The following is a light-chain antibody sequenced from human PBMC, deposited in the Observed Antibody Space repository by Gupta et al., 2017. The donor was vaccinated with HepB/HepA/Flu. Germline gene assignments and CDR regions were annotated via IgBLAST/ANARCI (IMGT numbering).Light chain of an antibody. CDR3: QQDYNEPSS. Sequence: DIQMTQSPASLSASVGDRVTITCQASQDISNYLNWYQQKPGKAPKLLIYDASNLKTEVPSRFSGSGSGTXFTFTVXSLQPEDVATYYCQQDYNEPSSFGXGTKLEIK. J-gene: IGKJ2*04. CDR2: DAS. V-gene: IGKV1-33*01. CDR1: QDISNY.